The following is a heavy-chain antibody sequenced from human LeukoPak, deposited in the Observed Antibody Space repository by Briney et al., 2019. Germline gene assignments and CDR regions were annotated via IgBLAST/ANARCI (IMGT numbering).Heavy chain of an antibody. CDR2: INSDGINT. D-gene: IGHD1-14*01. V-gene: IGHV3-74*01. CDR3: AKATGYLL. J-gene: IGHJ4*02. Sequence: GGSLRLSCAASGFTLSNYWMHWVRHAPGKGLVWVSRINSDGINTSYADSVKGRFTISRDDSENTLYLQMNSLRAEDTAVYYCAKATGYLLWGQGTLVTVSS. CDR1: GFTLSNYW.